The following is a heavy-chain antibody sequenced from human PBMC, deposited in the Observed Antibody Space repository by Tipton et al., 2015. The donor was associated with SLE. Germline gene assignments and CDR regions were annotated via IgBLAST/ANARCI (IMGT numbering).Heavy chain of an antibody. J-gene: IGHJ1*01. CDR3: ARGTKQFAHGH. V-gene: IGHV4-4*07. Sequence: LRLSCTVSDGSISDYYWTWIRQPAGEGLEWIGRIYASGSTNYNPSLKSRVTILDDTSKNQFSLKLTSVTAADTAVYYCARGTKQFAHGHWGQGALVTVSS. CDR1: DGSISDYY. D-gene: IGHD1-1*01. CDR2: IYASGST.